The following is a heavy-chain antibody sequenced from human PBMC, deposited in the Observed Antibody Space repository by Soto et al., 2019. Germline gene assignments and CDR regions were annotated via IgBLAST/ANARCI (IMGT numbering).Heavy chain of an antibody. D-gene: IGHD3-22*01. J-gene: IGHJ4*02. V-gene: IGHV3-30*18. CDR1: GFTLNNYV. CDR2: ISYDGSNK. Sequence: QVHLVESGGGVVQPGRSLRLSCAASGFTLNNYVMHWVRQAPGKGLEWVAVISYDGSNKYYADSVKGRFTISRDNSKNTLYLQMNSLRVEDTAVYYCAKDAFYYDSSGDFEGGYFDYWGQGTLVTVSS. CDR3: AKDAFYYDSSGDFEGGYFDY.